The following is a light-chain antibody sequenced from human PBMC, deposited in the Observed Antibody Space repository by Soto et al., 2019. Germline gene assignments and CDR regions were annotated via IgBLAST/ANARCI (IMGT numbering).Light chain of an antibody. CDR3: QQYNSYLTWT. CDR1: QTISSW. Sequence: DIQMTQSPSTLSGSVGDRVTITCRASQTISSWLAWYQQKPGKAPKLLIYKASTLKSGVPSRFSGSGSGTEFTLTISSLQPDDFATYYCQQYNSYLTWTFGQGTKV. J-gene: IGKJ1*01. CDR2: KAS. V-gene: IGKV1-5*03.